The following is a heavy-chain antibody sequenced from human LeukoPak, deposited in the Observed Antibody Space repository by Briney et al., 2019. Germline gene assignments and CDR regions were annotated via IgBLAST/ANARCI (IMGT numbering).Heavy chain of an antibody. CDR2: IIPIFGTA. D-gene: IGHD6-19*01. J-gene: IGHJ4*02. CDR1: GGTFSSYA. CDR3: ARSYSSGWYFFDY. Sequence: ASVTVSCKAFGGTFSSYAISWVRQAPGQGLEWMGGIIPIFGTANYAQKFQGRVTITADESTSTAYMELSSLRSEDTAVYYCARSYSSGWYFFDYWGQGTLVTVSS. V-gene: IGHV1-69*13.